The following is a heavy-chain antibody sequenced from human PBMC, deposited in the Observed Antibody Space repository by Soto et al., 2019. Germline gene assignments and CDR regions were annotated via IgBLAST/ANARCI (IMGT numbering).Heavy chain of an antibody. D-gene: IGHD3-3*01. CDR1: GYTFTSND. V-gene: IGHV1-8*01. CDR3: ARGVREYDFWSGYYKWDYYYYYMDV. J-gene: IGHJ6*03. CDR2: MNPNSGNT. Sequence: ASVKVSCKASGYTFTSNDINWVRQATGQGLEWMGWMNPNSGNTGYAQKFQGRVTMTRNTSISTAYMELSSLRSEDTAVYYCARGVREYDFWSGYYKWDYYYYYMDVWGKGTTVTVSS.